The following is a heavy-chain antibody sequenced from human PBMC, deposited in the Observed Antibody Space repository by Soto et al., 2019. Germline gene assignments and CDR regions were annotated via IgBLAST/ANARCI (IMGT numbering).Heavy chain of an antibody. V-gene: IGHV2-5*02. CDR2: SYWAEDE. J-gene: IGHJ6*01. CDR3: ARGGLRESCWGGDCSYFDG. Sequence: QITLKESVPTLVKPTQTLKLTCTFSVFSFSDGAVGVGWFRQSPGKAPEWLAISYWAEDEWHSPSLRTRLSITYEAARSQVVLSMVDMEPQDTATYTGARGGLRESCWGGDCSYFDGWG. CDR1: VFSFSDGAVG. D-gene: IGHD2-21*01.